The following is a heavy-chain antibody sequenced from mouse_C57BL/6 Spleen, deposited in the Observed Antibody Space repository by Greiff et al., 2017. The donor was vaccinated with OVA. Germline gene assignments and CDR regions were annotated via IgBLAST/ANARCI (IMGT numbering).Heavy chain of an antibody. Sequence: QVQLQQPGAELVKPGASVTLSCKASGYTFTSYWMHWVKQRPGRGLEWIGRIDPNSGGTKYNEKFKSKATLTLDKPSSTAYMQRSSLTSEDSAVYYCARGEYGNYAKYYFDYWGQGTTLTVSA. CDR3: ARGEYGNYAKYYFDY. J-gene: IGHJ2*01. V-gene: IGHV1-72*01. CDR1: GYTFTSYW. D-gene: IGHD2-10*02. CDR2: IDPNSGGT.